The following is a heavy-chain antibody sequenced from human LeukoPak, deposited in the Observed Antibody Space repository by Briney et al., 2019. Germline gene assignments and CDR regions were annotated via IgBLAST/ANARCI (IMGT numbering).Heavy chain of an antibody. D-gene: IGHD5-24*01. CDR2: VSNDGINK. CDR1: GFTFTNYA. CDR3: ARAQSYAITDAFDI. J-gene: IGHJ3*02. Sequence: PGGSLRLSCAASGFTFTNYAMHCVRQTPRKGLGWVSAVSNDGINKYYADSVRGRFTVSRDKSKNTLYLQMSGLTPEDTAVFYCARAQSYAITDAFDIWGQGTMVTVSS. V-gene: IGHV3-30-3*01.